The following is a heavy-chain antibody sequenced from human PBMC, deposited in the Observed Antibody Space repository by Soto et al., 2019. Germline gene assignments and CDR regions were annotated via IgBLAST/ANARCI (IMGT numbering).Heavy chain of an antibody. V-gene: IGHV1-69*13. Sequence: GASVKVSCKASGGTFSSYAISWVRQAPGQGLEWMGGIIPIFGTANYAQKFQGRVTITADESTSTAYMELRSLTSDDTAVYYCARARIALLPMDVWGKGTTVTVSS. J-gene: IGHJ6*03. CDR3: ARARIALLPMDV. D-gene: IGHD6-13*01. CDR2: IIPIFGTA. CDR1: GGTFSSYA.